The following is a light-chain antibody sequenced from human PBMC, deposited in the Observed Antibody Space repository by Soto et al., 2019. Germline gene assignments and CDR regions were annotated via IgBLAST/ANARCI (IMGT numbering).Light chain of an antibody. CDR3: QQSPNTPPWFT. J-gene: IGKJ3*01. CDR2: AAS. CDR1: QSISSS. Sequence: DIQMTQSPSSLSASVGDRVTITCRASQSISSSLNWYQQKAGKAPKLLIYAASSLQSGVPSRFSGSGSGTDLPLTISSLQPEDFATYYCQQSPNTPPWFTFGPGTKVDAK. V-gene: IGKV1-39*01.